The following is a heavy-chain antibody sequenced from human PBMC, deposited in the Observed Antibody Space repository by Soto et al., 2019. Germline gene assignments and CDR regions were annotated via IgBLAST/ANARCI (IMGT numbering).Heavy chain of an antibody. Sequence: QVQLLQSGAEVRKPGASVRVSCEASVYTLSDYFMQWVRQAPGQGLEWMGWINPNTGATHYAQKLQGRVTMTSDTSINTAYMELNRLTSKATAVYFCTREGGGIGIGRTGTDAFDLWGQGTKVTVSS. J-gene: IGHJ3*01. CDR3: TREGGGIGIGRTGTDAFDL. D-gene: IGHD6-13*01. CDR2: INPNTGAT. CDR1: VYTLSDYF. V-gene: IGHV1-2*02.